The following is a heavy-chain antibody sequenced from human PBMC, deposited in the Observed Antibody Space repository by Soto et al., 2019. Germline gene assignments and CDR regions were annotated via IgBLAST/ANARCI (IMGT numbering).Heavy chain of an antibody. V-gene: IGHV4-39*07. J-gene: IGHJ5*02. CDR3: ARTESGTFDP. Sequence: SETLSLTCTVSGGTVRSSGNYWGWIRQPPGKGLEWIGSIYYSGGTYYNPSLKSRVTISVDRSKNQFSLKLSSVTAADTAVYYCARTESGTFDPWGQGTLVTVSS. CDR1: GGTVRSSGNY. D-gene: IGHD1-7*01. CDR2: IYYSGGT.